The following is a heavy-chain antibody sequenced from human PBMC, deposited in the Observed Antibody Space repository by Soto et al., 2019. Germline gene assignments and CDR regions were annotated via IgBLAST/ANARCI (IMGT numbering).Heavy chain of an antibody. Sequence: TLSVTCTVSGGSISSYYWSWIRQPPGKGLEWIGYIYYSGSTNYNPSLKSRVTISVDTSKNQFSLKLSSVTAADTAVYYCARQTGQWLVRENWFDPWGQGTLVTVSS. CDR1: GGSISSYY. D-gene: IGHD6-19*01. V-gene: IGHV4-59*08. CDR3: ARQTGQWLVRENWFDP. CDR2: IYYSGST. J-gene: IGHJ5*02.